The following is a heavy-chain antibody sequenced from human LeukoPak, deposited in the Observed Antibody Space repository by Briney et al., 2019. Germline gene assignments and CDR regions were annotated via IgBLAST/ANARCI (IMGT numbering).Heavy chain of an antibody. V-gene: IGHV4-34*01. CDR1: GGSFSGYY. Sequence: SETLSLTCAVYGGSFSGYYWSWIRQSPGKGLEWIGEINHSGSTNYNPSLKCRVTISIDKSKKQFSLKLISVTAADTAIYYCARVGGMTTINNAAFDIWGQGAMVTVSS. D-gene: IGHD5-24*01. CDR2: INHSGST. CDR3: ARVGGMTTINNAAFDI. J-gene: IGHJ3*02.